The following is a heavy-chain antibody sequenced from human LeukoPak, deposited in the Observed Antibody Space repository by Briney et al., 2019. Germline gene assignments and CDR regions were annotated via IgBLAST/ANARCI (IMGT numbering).Heavy chain of an antibody. CDR1: GGTFSSYA. J-gene: IGHJ4*02. CDR3: AREENGGDYY. CDR2: ISAYNGNT. V-gene: IGHV1-18*01. Sequence: ASVKLSCKASGGTFSSYAISWVRRAPGQGLEWMGWISAYNGNTNYAQKLQGRVTMTTDTSTSTAYMELRSLRSDDTAVYYCAREENGGDYYWGQGTLVTVSS. D-gene: IGHD2-21*02.